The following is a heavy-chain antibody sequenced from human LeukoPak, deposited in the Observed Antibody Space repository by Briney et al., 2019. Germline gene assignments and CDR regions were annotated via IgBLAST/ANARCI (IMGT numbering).Heavy chain of an antibody. D-gene: IGHD6-19*01. J-gene: IGHJ4*02. CDR1: GFSSDDYA. Sequence: GGSLRLSCVASGFSSDDYAMHWVRQAPGKGLEWLSIISYNSGYIGYADSVKGRFTISRDNAKNSLYLEMNSLRAEDTAFYYCAKVRGTYSSGFFFDNWGQGALVTVSS. V-gene: IGHV3-9*02. CDR2: ISYNSGYI. CDR3: AKVRGTYSSGFFFDN.